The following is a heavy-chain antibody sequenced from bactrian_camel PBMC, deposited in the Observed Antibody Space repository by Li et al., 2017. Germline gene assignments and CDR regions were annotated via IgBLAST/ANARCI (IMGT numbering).Heavy chain of an antibody. CDR1: GSTFDSGYC. V-gene: IGHV3S67*01. D-gene: IGHD6*01. CDR3: ATGQDGGSCPSPFGY. J-gene: IGHJ6*01. Sequence: DVQLVESGGGSVQAGGSLRLSCAASGSTFDSGYCMAWFRQIGNEREGVAAICKTGYTDYAGSVAGRFTVSKDHAKNSVYLQMDSLKPADTAVYYCATGQDGGSCPSPFGYWGQGTQVTVS. CDR2: ICKTGYT.